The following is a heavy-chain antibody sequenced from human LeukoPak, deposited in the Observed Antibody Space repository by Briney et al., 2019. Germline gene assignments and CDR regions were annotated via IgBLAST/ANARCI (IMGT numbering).Heavy chain of an antibody. CDR2: ISSSSSYI. J-gene: IGHJ6*02. D-gene: IGHD2-2*01. Sequence: GGSLRLSCAASGFTFSSYSMNCVRQAPGKGLEGVSSISSSSSYIYYADSVKGRFTISRDNAKNSLYLQMNSLRAEDTAVYYCARAVGCSSTSCYYYYGMDVWGQGTTVTVSS. V-gene: IGHV3-21*01. CDR1: GFTFSSYS. CDR3: ARAVGCSSTSCYYYYGMDV.